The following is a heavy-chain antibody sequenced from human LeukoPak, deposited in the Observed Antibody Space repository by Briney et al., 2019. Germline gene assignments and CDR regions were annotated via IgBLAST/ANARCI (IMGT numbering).Heavy chain of an antibody. CDR3: ARIEGGSSGYYGQ. J-gene: IGHJ4*02. CDR2: ISSSSSYI. Sequence: GGSLRLSCAPSGFTFSSYSMNWVRQAPGKGVECVSSISSSSSYIYYADSVKGRFPISRENAKNSLYLQMNSLRAEDTAVYYCARIEGGSSGYYGQWGQGTLVTVSS. D-gene: IGHD3-22*01. V-gene: IGHV3-21*01. CDR1: GFTFSSYS.